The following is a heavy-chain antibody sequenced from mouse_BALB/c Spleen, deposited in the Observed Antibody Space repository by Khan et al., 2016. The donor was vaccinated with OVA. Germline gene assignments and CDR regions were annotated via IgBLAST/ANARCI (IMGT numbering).Heavy chain of an antibody. V-gene: IGHV9-3-1*01. CDR3: ARPPYFSYVLDN. Sequence: LVESGPELKKPGETVKISCKASGHTFTKYGMNWVKQAPGKGLKWMGWINTYTGEPTYADDFNGRFAFSLETSASTPYLQINNLINEDTATYFCARPPYFSYVLDNWGQGTSVTVSS. D-gene: IGHD2-10*01. CDR2: INTYTGEP. J-gene: IGHJ4*01. CDR1: GHTFTKYG.